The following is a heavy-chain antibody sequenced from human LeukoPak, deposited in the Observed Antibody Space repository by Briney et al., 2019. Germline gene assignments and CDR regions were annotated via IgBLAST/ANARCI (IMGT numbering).Heavy chain of an antibody. Sequence: ASETLSLTCTVSGASISGSSYSWGWIRQPPGKGLEWIGSIYYTGNTYYTPSLKSRVTISVDTSKNQFSLKLSSVTAADTAVFYCARLDSTAGDDYWGQGTLVTVSS. J-gene: IGHJ4*02. V-gene: IGHV4-39*01. CDR3: ARLDSTAGDDY. CDR1: GASISGSSYS. D-gene: IGHD2-21*02. CDR2: IYYTGNT.